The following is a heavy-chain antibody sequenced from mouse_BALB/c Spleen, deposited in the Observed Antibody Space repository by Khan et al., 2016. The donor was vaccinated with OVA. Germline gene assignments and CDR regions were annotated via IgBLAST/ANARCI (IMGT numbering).Heavy chain of an antibody. CDR1: GFSLSRYN. CDR3: ARAYYRCDRYYAMDY. CDR2: IWGGGGT. V-gene: IGHV2-6-4*01. J-gene: IGHJ4*01. D-gene: IGHD2-14*01. Sequence: QVQLKESGPGLVAPSQSLSITCTVSGFSLSRYNIHWVRQPPGKGLEWLGMIWGGGGTDYNSTLKSRLSISKDNSKSQVFLKMNSLQTDDTAVYYCARAYYRCDRYYAMDYWGQGTSVTVSS.